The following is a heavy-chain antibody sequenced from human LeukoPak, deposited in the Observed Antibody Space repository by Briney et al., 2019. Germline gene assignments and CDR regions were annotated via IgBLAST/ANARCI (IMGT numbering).Heavy chain of an antibody. CDR3: AKDRSSGTFDY. CDR2: ISWNSGSI. CDR1: GFTFDDYA. Sequence: GGCLRLSCAASGFTFDDYAMHWVRHAPGKGLEWVSGISWNSGSIGYADSVKGRFTISRDNAKNSLYLQMNSLRAEDTALYYCAKDRSSGTFDYWGQGTLVTVSS. V-gene: IGHV3-9*01. D-gene: IGHD3-3*01. J-gene: IGHJ4*02.